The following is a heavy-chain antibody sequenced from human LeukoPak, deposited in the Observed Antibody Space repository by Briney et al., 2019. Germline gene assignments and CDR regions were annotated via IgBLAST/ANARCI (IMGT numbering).Heavy chain of an antibody. D-gene: IGHD6-19*01. CDR1: GGSISISSYY. J-gene: IGHJ2*01. V-gene: IGHV4-61*01. Sequence: PSETLSLTCTVSGGSISISSYYWNWIRQPPGKGLEWIGYIYYSGSTNYNPSLKSRVTISVDTSKNQFSLKLSSVTAADTAVYYCARDVRDSIGVHWYFDLWGRGTLVTVSS. CDR3: ARDVRDSIGVHWYFDL. CDR2: IYYSGST.